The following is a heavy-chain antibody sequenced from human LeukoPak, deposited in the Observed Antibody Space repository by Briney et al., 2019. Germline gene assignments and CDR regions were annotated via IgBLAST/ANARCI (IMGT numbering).Heavy chain of an antibody. J-gene: IGHJ4*02. D-gene: IGHD2-15*01. Sequence: GGSLRLSCAASGFIFNNYWISWVRQAPGEGLEWVANIKQDGSEKYYVDSVKGRFTISRDNAKNSLYLQMNSLRAEDTAVYYCARQRRYCSGDNCYQRTFDYWGQGTLVTVSS. CDR1: GFIFNNYW. CDR3: ARQRRYCSGDNCYQRTFDY. CDR2: IKQDGSEK. V-gene: IGHV3-7*01.